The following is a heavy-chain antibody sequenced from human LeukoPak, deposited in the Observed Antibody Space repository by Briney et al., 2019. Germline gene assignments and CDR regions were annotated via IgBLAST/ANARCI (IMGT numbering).Heavy chain of an antibody. CDR2: MSGSGGTT. Sequence: GGSLRLSCAASGFTFSSHAMSWVRQAPGKGLEWVSGMSGSGGTTTYADSVKGRFTISRDNSKNTLYLQMNSLRAEDTAVYYCAQSYYYDSRGAYYFDCWGQGALVTVSS. D-gene: IGHD3-22*01. CDR3: AQSYYYDSRGAYYFDC. CDR1: GFTFSSHA. J-gene: IGHJ4*02. V-gene: IGHV3-23*01.